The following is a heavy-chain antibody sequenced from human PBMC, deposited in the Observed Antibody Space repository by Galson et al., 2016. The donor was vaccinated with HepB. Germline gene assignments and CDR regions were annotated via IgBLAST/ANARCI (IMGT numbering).Heavy chain of an antibody. V-gene: IGHV1-45*02. CDR1: GYSFTHRY. J-gene: IGHJ6*01. D-gene: IGHD2-2*03. CDR2: ITPFNGNT. CDR3: ARSLVDIAVGPADIYVLRLHQGPIGLPPGTLLQEHL. Sequence: SVKVSCKASGYSFTHRYLHWVRQAPGHALEWMGWITPFNGNTNHAQKFQDRVTITRDRSMSIAYMELSSLRSEDTAMYYCARSLVDIAVGPADIYVLRLHQGPIGLPPGTLLQEHLWG.